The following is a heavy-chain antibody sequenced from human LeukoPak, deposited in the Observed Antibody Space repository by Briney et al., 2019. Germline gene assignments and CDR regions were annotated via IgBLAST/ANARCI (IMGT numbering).Heavy chain of an antibody. CDR1: GFTFSSYA. V-gene: IGHV3-23*01. CDR3: AKGDTIWSGYHIDY. D-gene: IGHD3-3*01. Sequence: GGSLRLSCAASGFTFSSYAMSWVRQAPGKGLEWVSAISGSGGSTYYADSVKGRFTISRDNSKNTLYLQMNSLRAEDTAVYYCAKGDTIWSGYHIDYWGQGTLVTVSS. J-gene: IGHJ4*02. CDR2: ISGSGGST.